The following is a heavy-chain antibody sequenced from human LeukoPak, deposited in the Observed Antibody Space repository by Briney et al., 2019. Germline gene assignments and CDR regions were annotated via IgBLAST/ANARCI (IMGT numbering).Heavy chain of an antibody. CDR1: GFTFNTYW. CDR2: IREDGSEK. J-gene: IGHJ6*03. Sequence: PGGSLRLSCAASGFTFNTYWMSWVRQAPGKGLEWVANIREDGSEKYYVDSVKGRFTISRDNAKKSLYLQMNSLRAEDTAVYYCARDERGRLELPGGYYYMDVWGKGTTVTVSS. V-gene: IGHV3-7*01. CDR3: ARDERGRLELPGGYYYMDV. D-gene: IGHD1-7*01.